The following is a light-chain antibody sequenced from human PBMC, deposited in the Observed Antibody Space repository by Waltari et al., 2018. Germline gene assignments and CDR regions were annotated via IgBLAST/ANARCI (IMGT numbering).Light chain of an antibody. V-gene: IGLV7-46*01. CDR2: DTG. J-gene: IGLJ3*02. Sequence: QAVVTQEPSLTVSPGGTVTLTCGSSPGPVPHGPYPYWFQQKPGRAPRTLIYDTGAKHPWTPARFSGSLLGGKAALTLSGAQPDDEADYFCLLSYGDAWVFGGGTKLTVL. CDR3: LLSYGDAWV. CDR1: PGPVPHGPY.